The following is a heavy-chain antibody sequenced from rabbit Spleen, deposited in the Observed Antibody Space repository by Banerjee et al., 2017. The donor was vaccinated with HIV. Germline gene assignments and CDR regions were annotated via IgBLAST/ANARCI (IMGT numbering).Heavy chain of an antibody. CDR2: IDIGSRDFT. Sequence: QEQLVESGGGLVQPEGSLTLTCKASGIDFSSYNFICWVRQAPGKGLEWIACIDIGSRDFTYYASWAKGRFIISKTSSTTVTLQMTSLTAADTATYFCARDLTDVIGWNFGWWGQGTLVTVS. V-gene: IGHV1S45*01. CDR1: GIDFSSYNF. D-gene: IGHD4-1*01. J-gene: IGHJ3*01. CDR3: ARDLTDVIGWNFGW.